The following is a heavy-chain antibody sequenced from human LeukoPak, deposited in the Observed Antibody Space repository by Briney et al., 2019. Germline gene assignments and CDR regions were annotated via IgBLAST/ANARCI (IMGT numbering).Heavy chain of an antibody. J-gene: IGHJ4*02. CDR2: IRSSSSYI. V-gene: IGHV3-21*01. CDR1: GFTFSSYS. Sequence: GGSLRLSCAASGFTFSSYSMNWVRQAPGKGLEWVSSIRSSSSYIYYADSVKGRFTISRDNAKNSLYLQMNSLRAKDTAVYYCARELEDSSGYFRDYWGQGTLVTVSS. D-gene: IGHD3-22*01. CDR3: ARELEDSSGYFRDY.